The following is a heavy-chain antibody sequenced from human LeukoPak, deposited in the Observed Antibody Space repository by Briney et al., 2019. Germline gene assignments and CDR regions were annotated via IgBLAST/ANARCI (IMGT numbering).Heavy chain of an antibody. J-gene: IGHJ4*02. CDR2: INAGNGNT. CDR1: GYTFTSYA. D-gene: IGHD6-19*01. V-gene: IGHV1-3*01. Sequence: ASVKVSCKASGYTFTSYAMHWVRQAPGQRLEWMGWINAGNGNTKYSQKFQGRVTMTRDTSTSTVYMELSSLRSEDTAVYYCARSAPFPSGWLGYWGQGTLVTVSS. CDR3: ARSAPFPSGWLGY.